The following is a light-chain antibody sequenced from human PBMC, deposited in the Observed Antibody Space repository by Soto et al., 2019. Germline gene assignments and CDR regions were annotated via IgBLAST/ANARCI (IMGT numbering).Light chain of an antibody. J-gene: IGLJ3*02. Sequence: QSALTQPASVSGSPGQSVTISCTGTSREVGDYEYVSWYQQYQGKAPKLLIYEVNNRPSGISNRFSGSKSGNTASLTISGLQAEDEADYYCISYASRDTLLGVFGGGTTPTVL. CDR3: ISYASRDTLLGV. CDR1: SREVGDYEY. CDR2: EVN. V-gene: IGLV2-14*01.